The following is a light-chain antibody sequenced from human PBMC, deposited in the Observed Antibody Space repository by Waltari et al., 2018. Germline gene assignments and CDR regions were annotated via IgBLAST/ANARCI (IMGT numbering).Light chain of an antibody. J-gene: IGLJ2*01. CDR2: GKN. Sequence: SSELTQDPAVSVALGQTVRITCQGASLRSYYASWYQQKPGHAPVLVISGKNNRPSRIPDRFSGSSSGNTASLTITGAQAEDEADYYCNSRDSSGNPVVFGGGTKLTVL. CDR3: NSRDSSGNPVV. V-gene: IGLV3-19*01. CDR1: SLRSYY.